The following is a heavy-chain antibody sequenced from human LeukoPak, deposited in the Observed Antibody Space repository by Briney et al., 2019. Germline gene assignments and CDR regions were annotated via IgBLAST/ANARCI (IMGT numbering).Heavy chain of an antibody. D-gene: IGHD3-3*01. CDR2: IYSGGST. Sequence: PGGSLRLSCAASGFTVSSNYMSWVRQAPGKGLEWVSVIYSGGSTYYADSVKGRFTISRDNSKNTLYLQMNSLRAEDTAVYYCASVGPSYDFWSRYYRDFDYWGQGTLVTVSS. CDR3: ASVGPSYDFWSRYYRDFDY. CDR1: GFTVSSNY. V-gene: IGHV3-66*02. J-gene: IGHJ4*02.